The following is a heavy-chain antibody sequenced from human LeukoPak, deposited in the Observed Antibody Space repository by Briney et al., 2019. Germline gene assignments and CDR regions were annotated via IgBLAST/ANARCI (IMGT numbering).Heavy chain of an antibody. Sequence: GGSLRLSCAVSGFTFSNDWMSWVRQAPGKGLEWVAMIKRNGGEKYYVDSVKGRFTTSRDNAKNSLYLQMNSLRAEDTAVYFYAASDTATLRGNYYWGQGTLVTVSS. D-gene: IGHD5-18*01. CDR3: AASDTATLRGNYY. V-gene: IGHV3-7*01. J-gene: IGHJ4*02. CDR1: GFTFSNDW. CDR2: IKRNGGEK.